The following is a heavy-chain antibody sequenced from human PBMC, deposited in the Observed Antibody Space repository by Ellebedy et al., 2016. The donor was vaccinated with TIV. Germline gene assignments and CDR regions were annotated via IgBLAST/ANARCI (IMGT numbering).Heavy chain of an antibody. V-gene: IGHV5-10-1*01. CDR2: IDPSDSYT. Sequence: GESLKISXKGSGYSFTSYWISWVRQMPGKGLEWMGRIDPSDSYTNYSPSFQGHVTISADKSISTAYLQWSSLKASDTAMYYCARHMYSSGWYDYYYYGMDVWGQGTTVTVSS. CDR1: GYSFTSYW. CDR3: ARHMYSSGWYDYYYYGMDV. D-gene: IGHD6-19*01. J-gene: IGHJ6*02.